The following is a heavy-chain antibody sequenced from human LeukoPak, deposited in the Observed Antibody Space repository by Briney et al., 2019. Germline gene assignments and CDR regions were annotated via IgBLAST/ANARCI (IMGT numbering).Heavy chain of an antibody. V-gene: IGHV3-23*01. D-gene: IGHD4-17*01. Sequence: GGSLRLSCIASEFTFATYAMTWVRLTPGKGLEWVSSIGGSGSYTNYADSVRGRFTISRDNSKSTLYLQMNSLRAEDTAVYYCGRDPNGDYVGAFEFWGQGTLVTVSS. CDR1: EFTFATYA. CDR3: GRDPNGDYVGAFEF. J-gene: IGHJ3*01. CDR2: IGGSGSYT.